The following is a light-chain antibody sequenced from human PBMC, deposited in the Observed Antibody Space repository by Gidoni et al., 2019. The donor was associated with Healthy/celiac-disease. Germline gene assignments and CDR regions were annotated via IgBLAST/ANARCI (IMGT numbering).Light chain of an antibody. Sequence: DIVMTQSPLSLPVNPGEPASISCRSSQSLLHSNGYNYLDWYLQKPGQSQQLLNYLGSNRASGVPDRFSGSGSGTDFTLKISRVEAEDVGVYYCMQALQTPMYTFXXXTKLEIK. V-gene: IGKV2-28*01. J-gene: IGKJ2*01. CDR3: MQALQTPMYT. CDR2: LGS. CDR1: QSLLHSNGYNY.